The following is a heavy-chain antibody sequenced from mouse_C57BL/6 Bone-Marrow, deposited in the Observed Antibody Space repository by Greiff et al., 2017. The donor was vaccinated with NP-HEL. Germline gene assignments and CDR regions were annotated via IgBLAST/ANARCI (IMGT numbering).Heavy chain of an antibody. CDR2: IRSKSNNYAT. D-gene: IGHD2-12*01. V-gene: IGHV10-1*01. CDR3: VSAYYSLPYWYFDV. CDR1: GFSFNTYA. Sequence: EVQGVESGGGLVQPKGSLKLSCAASGFSFNTYAMNWVRQAPGKGLEWVARIRSKSNNYATYYADSVKDRFTISRDDSESMLYLQMNNLKTEDTAMYYCVSAYYSLPYWYFDVWGTGTTVTVSS. J-gene: IGHJ1*03.